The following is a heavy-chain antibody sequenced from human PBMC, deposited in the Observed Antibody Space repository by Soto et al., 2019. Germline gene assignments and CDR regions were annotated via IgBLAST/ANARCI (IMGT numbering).Heavy chain of an antibody. D-gene: IGHD6-13*01. CDR1: GDSVSSNSAA. V-gene: IGHV6-1*01. Sequence: SQTLSLTCAISGDSVSSNSAAWNWIRQSPSRGLEWLGRTYYRSKWYNDYAVSVKSRITINPDTSKNQFSLQLNSVTREDTAVYYCARDRAAAALNYYYYYYMDVWGKGTTVTVSS. CDR2: TYYRSKWYN. J-gene: IGHJ6*03. CDR3: ARDRAAAALNYYYYYYMDV.